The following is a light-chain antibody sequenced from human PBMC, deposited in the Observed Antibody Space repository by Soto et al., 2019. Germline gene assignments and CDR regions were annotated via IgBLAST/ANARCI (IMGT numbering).Light chain of an antibody. Sequence: DLTKATSVSGVPGQRGTISCTRSSSNIGSTYDVQWYQQLPGTAPKLLIHGNTNRPSGVPDRFSGSKSGTSASLAITGLQADDEADYYCQSYDDSLSVHYVFGTGTKVTVL. J-gene: IGLJ1*01. CDR2: GNT. CDR1: SSNIGSTYD. CDR3: QSYDDSLSVHYV. V-gene: IGLV1-40*01.